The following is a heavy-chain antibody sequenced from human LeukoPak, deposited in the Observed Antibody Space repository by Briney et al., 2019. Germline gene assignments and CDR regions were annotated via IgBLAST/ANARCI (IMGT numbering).Heavy chain of an antibody. V-gene: IGHV4-4*07. D-gene: IGHD1-26*01. CDR3: ARGHSGSYYGY. J-gene: IGHJ4*02. CDR1: GSSMNNFY. Sequence: SETLSLTCTVSGSSMNNFYWTWIRQPAGKGLEWIGRIQTSGSTNYNPSLRSRVTMSLDTSKNQFSLSLSSVTAADMAVYYCARGHSGSYYGYWGQGTLVTVSS. CDR2: IQTSGST.